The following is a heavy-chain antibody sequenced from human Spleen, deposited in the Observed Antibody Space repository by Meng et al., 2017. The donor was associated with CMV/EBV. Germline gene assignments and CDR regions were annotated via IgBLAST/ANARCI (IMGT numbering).Heavy chain of an antibody. Sequence: SVKVSCKASGYTFIGYYMHWVRQAPGQGLEWMGCINPNSGGTDYAQKFQGRFTMTRDTSISTLYMELSRLTSDDTAVYYCARGTTSGWYRFDYWGQGTLVTVSS. J-gene: IGHJ4*02. CDR2: INPNSGGT. CDR1: GYTFIGYY. V-gene: IGHV1-2*02. D-gene: IGHD6-19*01. CDR3: ARGTTSGWYRFDY.